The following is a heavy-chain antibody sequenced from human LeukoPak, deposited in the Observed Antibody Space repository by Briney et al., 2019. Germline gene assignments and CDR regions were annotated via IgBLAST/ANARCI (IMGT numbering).Heavy chain of an antibody. CDR3: ARNGGTMEDPIDY. V-gene: IGHV4-28*01. CDR1: GYSNSSSNW. J-gene: IGHJ4*02. Sequence: SETLSLTCAVSGYSNSSSNWWGWIRQPPGKGLEWIGYIYYSGSTYYNPSLKSRVTMSVDTSKNQFSLKLSSVTAVDTAVYYCARNGGTMEDPIDYWGQGTLVTVSS. CDR2: IYYSGST. D-gene: IGHD1-7*01.